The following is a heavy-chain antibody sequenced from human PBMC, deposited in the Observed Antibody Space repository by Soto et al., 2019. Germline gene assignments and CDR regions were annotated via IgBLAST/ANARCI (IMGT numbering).Heavy chain of an antibody. CDR1: GYNFSRYW. D-gene: IGHD2-2*01. J-gene: IGHJ6*02. Sequence: GESLKISCKGSGYNFSRYWIGWVRQMPGKGLEWMGIIYPGDSDTRHSPSFQGHVTISADKSITTAYLQWSSLKASDTAIYYCARHGENSTTFYNSSRPMDVWGPGTTVTGSS. CDR2: IYPGDSDT. V-gene: IGHV5-51*01. CDR3: ARHGENSTTFYNSSRPMDV.